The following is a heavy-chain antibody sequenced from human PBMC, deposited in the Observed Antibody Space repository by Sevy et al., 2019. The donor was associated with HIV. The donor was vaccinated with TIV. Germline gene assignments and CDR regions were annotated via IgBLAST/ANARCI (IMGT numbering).Heavy chain of an antibody. D-gene: IGHD3-16*01. V-gene: IGHV4-39*01. CDR1: GGSIISSYY. Sequence: SETLSLTCTVSGGSIISSYYWGWIRQPPGKGLEWIGSIYYSGITQYNPSPKSRLTISGDTSKNQSSLNLTPVTAADTAIYHCGRRTRVWGGPGGVRYSYYYMAVWGKGATVTVSS. CDR3: GRRTRVWGGPGGVRYSYYYMAV. J-gene: IGHJ6*03. CDR2: IYYSGIT.